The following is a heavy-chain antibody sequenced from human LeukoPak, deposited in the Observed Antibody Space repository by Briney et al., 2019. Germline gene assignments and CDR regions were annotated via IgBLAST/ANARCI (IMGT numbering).Heavy chain of an antibody. J-gene: IGHJ4*02. CDR1: GGSISSSSYY. CDR2: INHSGST. V-gene: IGHV4-39*07. CDR3: ARLGYYFDY. Sequence: PSETLSLTCTVSGGSISSSSYYWGWIRQPPGKGLEWIGEINHSGSTNYNPSLKSRVTISVDTSKNQFSLKLSSVTAADTAVYYCARLGYYFDYWGQGTLVTVSS.